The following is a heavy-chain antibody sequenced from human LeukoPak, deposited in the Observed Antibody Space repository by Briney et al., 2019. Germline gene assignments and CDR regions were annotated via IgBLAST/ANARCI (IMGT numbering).Heavy chain of an antibody. CDR3: AKIQIQWLDPYYFDY. J-gene: IGHJ4*02. CDR1: GFTFSSYA. V-gene: IGHV3-23*01. D-gene: IGHD6-19*01. CDR2: ISGSGGST. Sequence: GGSLRLSCAASGFTFSSYAMSWVRQAPGKGLEWVSAISGSGGSTYYADSVKGRFTISRDNSKNTLYLQMNSLRAEDTAVYYCAKIQIQWLDPYYFDYWGQGTLVTVSS.